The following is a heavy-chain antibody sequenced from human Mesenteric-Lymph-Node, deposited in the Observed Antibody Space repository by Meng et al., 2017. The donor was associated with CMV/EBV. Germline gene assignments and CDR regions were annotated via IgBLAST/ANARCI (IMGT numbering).Heavy chain of an antibody. Sequence: GESLKISCAASGFTFDNSGMSWVRQGPGKGLEWVSGIDWNGGSTGYADPVKGRFTISRDNAKNTLYLQMDSLRPEDTALYSCAKMSRFSYCGGDCYSGYFDKWGRGTLVTVSS. J-gene: IGHJ4*02. CDR2: IDWNGGST. V-gene: IGHV3-20*04. CDR1: GFTFDNSG. CDR3: AKMSRFSYCGGDCYSGYFDK. D-gene: IGHD2-21*01.